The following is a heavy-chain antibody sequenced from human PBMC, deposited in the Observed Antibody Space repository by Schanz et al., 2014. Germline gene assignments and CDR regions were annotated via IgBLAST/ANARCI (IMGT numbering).Heavy chain of an antibody. CDR3: AREDCSATSCYLRY. D-gene: IGHD2-15*01. CDR1: GFTFSSYA. J-gene: IGHJ4*02. CDR2: ISGSGAST. V-gene: IGHV3-23*04. Sequence: GQLVESGGGVVQPGRSLRLSCAASGFTFSSYAMHWVRQAPGKGLEWVSAISGSGASTYYADSVKGRFTISRDNSNNTVYLQMNTLRAEDTAVYYCAREDCSATSCYLRYWGQGTLVTVSS.